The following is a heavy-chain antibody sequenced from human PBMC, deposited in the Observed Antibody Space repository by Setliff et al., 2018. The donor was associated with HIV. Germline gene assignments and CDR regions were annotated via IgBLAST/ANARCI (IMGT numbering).Heavy chain of an antibody. D-gene: IGHD6-19*01. V-gene: IGHV4-39*01. CDR1: GGSFSGTNYY. CDR3: ATLQSRGWPHEIEY. Sequence: SETLSLTCTVSGGSFSGTNYYWAWIRQPPGKVLEWIGSIYFGGSSHYNPSLESRVTISVDTSRSSFSLKLTSVTVADTALYYCATLQSRGWPHEIEYWGQGTLVTVSS. J-gene: IGHJ4*02. CDR2: IYFGGSS.